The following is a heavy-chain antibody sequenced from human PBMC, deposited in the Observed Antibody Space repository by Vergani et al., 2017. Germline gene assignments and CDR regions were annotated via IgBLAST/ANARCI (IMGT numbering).Heavy chain of an antibody. Sequence: EVQLVESGGGLVQPGGSLRLSCAASGFTFSSYSMNWVRQAPGKGLEWVSYISSSTSTIYYADSVKGRFTISRDNAKKSLYLKMNSLRAEDTAVYYCAIDRGVWAGTNGLAFDVWGQGTMVTVSS. CDR2: ISSSTSTI. CDR1: GFTFSSYS. V-gene: IGHV3-48*01. CDR3: AIDRGVWAGTNGLAFDV. J-gene: IGHJ3*01. D-gene: IGHD1-1*01.